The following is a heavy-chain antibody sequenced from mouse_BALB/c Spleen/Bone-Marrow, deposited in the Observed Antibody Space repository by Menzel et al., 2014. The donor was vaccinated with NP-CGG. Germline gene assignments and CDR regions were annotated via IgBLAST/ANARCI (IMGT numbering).Heavy chain of an antibody. D-gene: IGHD2-1*01. CDR2: IFPGIGTT. CDR3: ARGGNYGY. V-gene: IGHV1S132*01. CDR1: GYTFTNYW. Sequence: QVQLKESGAELVKPGASVKLSCKTSGYTFTNYWIQWVKQRPGQGLGWIGEIFPGIGTTYYNEKFKGKATLTIDTSSSTAYMQLSSLTSEDSAVYFCARGGNYGYWGQGTTFTVSS. J-gene: IGHJ2*01.